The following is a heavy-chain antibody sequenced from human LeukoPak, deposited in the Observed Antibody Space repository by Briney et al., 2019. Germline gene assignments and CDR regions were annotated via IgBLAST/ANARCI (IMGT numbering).Heavy chain of an antibody. V-gene: IGHV3-9*01. D-gene: IGHD3-22*01. CDR2: ISWNSGSI. J-gene: IGHJ4*02. Sequence: PGGSLRLSCAASGFTFDDYAMHWVRQAPGKGLEWVSGISWNSGSIGYADSVKGRFTISRDNAKNSLYLQMNSLRAEDTALYYCAKAFYDSSGYYLYYFDYWGQGTLVTVSS. CDR3: AKAFYDSSGYYLYYFDY. CDR1: GFTFDDYA.